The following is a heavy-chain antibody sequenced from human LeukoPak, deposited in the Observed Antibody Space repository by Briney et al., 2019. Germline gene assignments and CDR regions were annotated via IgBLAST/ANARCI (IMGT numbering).Heavy chain of an antibody. Sequence: QPGGSLRLSCAASGFTFSSYAMSWVRQAPGKGLEWVSAISGSGGSTYYADSVKGRFTISRDNSKNTLYLQMNSLRAEDAAVYYCAKKSTPMVRGVIPYGMDVWGQGTTVTVSS. CDR3: AKKSTPMVRGVIPYGMDV. CDR2: ISGSGGST. V-gene: IGHV3-23*01. D-gene: IGHD3-10*01. CDR1: GFTFSSYA. J-gene: IGHJ6*02.